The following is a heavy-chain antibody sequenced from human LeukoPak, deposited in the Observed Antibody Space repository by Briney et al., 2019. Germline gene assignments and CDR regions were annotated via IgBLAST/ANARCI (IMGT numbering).Heavy chain of an antibody. CDR1: GYAISSGYY. CDR2: IYHSGST. Sequence: PSETLSLTCTASGYAISSGYYWGWLRPPPGKGLEWIGSIYHSGSTYYNPSLKSRVTISVDTSKNQFSLKLSSVTAADTAVYYCASHYDILTHLDYWGQGTLVTVSS. J-gene: IGHJ4*02. D-gene: IGHD3-9*01. V-gene: IGHV4-38-2*02. CDR3: ASHYDILTHLDY.